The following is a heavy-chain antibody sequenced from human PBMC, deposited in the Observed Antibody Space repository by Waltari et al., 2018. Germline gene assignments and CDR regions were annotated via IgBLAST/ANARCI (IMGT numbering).Heavy chain of an antibody. V-gene: IGHV3-53*02. CDR3: ARDHGVSYLDGALDI. Sequence: EVQLVETGGGLIQPGGSLRLSCAASGFTVGGSYMPWVRQAPGKGLGWVSVIYRDGRTFYADPVKGRFTISRDDSKNTLCLQMSNLRAEDTALYYCARDHGVSYLDGALDIWGQGTMVTVSS. J-gene: IGHJ3*02. D-gene: IGHD1-26*01. CDR1: GFTVGGSY. CDR2: IYRDGRT.